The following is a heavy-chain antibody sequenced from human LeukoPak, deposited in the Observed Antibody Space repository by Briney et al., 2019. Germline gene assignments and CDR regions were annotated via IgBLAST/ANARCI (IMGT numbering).Heavy chain of an antibody. D-gene: IGHD2-2*01. V-gene: IGHV3-30*02. J-gene: IGHJ4*02. CDR3: AKDPRPYCSSTSCYPYYFDY. CDR2: IRYDGSNK. CDR1: GFTFSSYG. Sequence: GGSLRLSCAASGFTFSSYGMHWVRQAPGKGLEWVAFIRYDGSNKYYADSVKGRFTISRDNSKNTLCLQMNSLRAEDTAVYYCAKDPRPYCSSTSCYPYYFDYWGQGTLVTVSS.